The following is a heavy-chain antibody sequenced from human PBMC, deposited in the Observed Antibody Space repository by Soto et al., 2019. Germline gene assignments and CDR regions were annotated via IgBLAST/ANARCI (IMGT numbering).Heavy chain of an antibody. CDR3: AKAKNDYNWDNRPPFDY. V-gene: IGHV3-23*01. CDR1: GFTLRNYA. D-gene: IGHD1-20*01. J-gene: IGHJ4*02. CDR2: ISANDVGT. Sequence: QAGGSLRLSCEASGFTLRNYAMTWVRQAPGKGLEWVSLISANDVGTYYAESVKTRFTISTDQSRNTVYLQMDSLRADDTAIYYCAKAKNDYNWDNRPPFDYWGQGTWVTVS.